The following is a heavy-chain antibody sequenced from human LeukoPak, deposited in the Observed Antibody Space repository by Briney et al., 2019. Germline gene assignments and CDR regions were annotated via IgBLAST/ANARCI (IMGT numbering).Heavy chain of an antibody. CDR2: IGTGGDT. V-gene: IGHV3-13*01. J-gene: IGHJ6*03. CDR3: ARRVVRGVIRLNYYYYYYYMDV. D-gene: IGHD3-10*01. Sequence: DPGGSLRLSCAASGFTFSSSDMHWVRQAPGKGLEWVSAIGTGGDTYYEVSVKGRFTISRENAKNSLYLQMNSLRPGDTAVYYCARRVVRGVIRLNYYYYYYYMDVWGKGTTVTVSS. CDR1: GFTFSSSD.